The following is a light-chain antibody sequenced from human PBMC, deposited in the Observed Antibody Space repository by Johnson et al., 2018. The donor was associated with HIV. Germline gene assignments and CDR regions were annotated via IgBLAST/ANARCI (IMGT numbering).Light chain of an antibody. J-gene: IGLJ1*01. V-gene: IGLV1-51*02. CDR3: GTWDGSLSVYV. CDR1: TSNIGNNY. CDR2: ENN. Sequence: QSILTQPPSVSAAPGQKVTISCSGSTSNIGNNYVSWNQQLPGTAPKLLIYENNKRPSGIPDRFSGSKSGTSATLGITGLQTGDEADYYCGTWDGSLSVYVFGTGTKDTV.